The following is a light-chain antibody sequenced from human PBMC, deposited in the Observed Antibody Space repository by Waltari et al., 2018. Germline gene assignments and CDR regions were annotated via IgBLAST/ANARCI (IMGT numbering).Light chain of an antibody. CDR1: QSVSSSY. V-gene: IGKV3-20*01. Sequence: EIVLTQSXGTLSLSPGEXATLXCRASQSVSSSYLAWYQQKPGQAPRLLIYGASSRATGIPDRFSGSGSGTDFTLTISRLEPEDFAVYYCQQYGSSPDSFGQGTKLEIK. CDR3: QQYGSSPDS. CDR2: GAS. J-gene: IGKJ2*03.